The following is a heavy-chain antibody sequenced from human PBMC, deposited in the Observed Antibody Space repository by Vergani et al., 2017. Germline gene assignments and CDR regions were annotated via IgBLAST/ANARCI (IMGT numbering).Heavy chain of an antibody. J-gene: IGHJ4*02. CDR2: ISSSSSTI. V-gene: IGHV3-48*01. CDR3: MGDGRSTSCYAGADRAY. Sequence: EVQLVESGGGLVQPGGSLRLSCAASGFTFSSYSMNWVRQAPGKGLEWVSYISSSSSTIYYADSVKGRFTISRDNAKNSLYLQMNSLRAEDTAVYYCMGDGRSTSCYAGADRAYWGQGTLVTVSS. CDR1: GFTFSSYS. D-gene: IGHD2-2*01.